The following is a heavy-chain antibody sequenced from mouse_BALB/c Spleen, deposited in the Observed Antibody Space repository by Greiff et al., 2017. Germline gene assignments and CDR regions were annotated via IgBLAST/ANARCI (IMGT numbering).Heavy chain of an antibody. Sequence: EVKLLESGGGLVQPGGSLKLSCAASGFDFSRYWMSWVRQAPGKGLEWIGEINPDSGTINYTPSLKDKFIISRDNAKNTLYLQMSKVRSEDTALYYCARRQVRRYWCVDVWGAGTTVTVSS. CDR3: ARRQVRRYWCVDV. D-gene: IGHD2-14*01. V-gene: IGHV4-1*02. CDR2: INPDSGTI. CDR1: GFDFSRYW. J-gene: IGHJ1*01.